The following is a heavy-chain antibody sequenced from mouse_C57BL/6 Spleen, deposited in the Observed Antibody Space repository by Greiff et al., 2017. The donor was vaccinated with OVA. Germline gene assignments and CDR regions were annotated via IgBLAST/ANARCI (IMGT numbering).Heavy chain of an antibody. V-gene: IGHV5-16*01. CDR1: GFTFSDYY. J-gene: IGHJ2*01. CDR2: INYDGSST. Sequence: EVKLMESEGGLVQPGSSMKLSCTASGFTFSDYYMAWVRQVPEKGLEWVANINYDGSSTYYLDSLKSRFIISRDNAKNILYLQMSSLKSEDTATYYCARFDYLYYFDYWGQGTTLTVSS. CDR3: ARFDYLYYFDY. D-gene: IGHD2-4*01.